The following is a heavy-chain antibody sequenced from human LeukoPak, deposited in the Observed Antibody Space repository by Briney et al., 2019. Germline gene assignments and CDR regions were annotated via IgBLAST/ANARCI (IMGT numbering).Heavy chain of an antibody. CDR1: GGSISSGSYY. Sequence: SETLSLTCTVSGGSISSGSYYWSWIRQPAGKGLEWIGRIYTSGSTNYNPSLKSRVTMSIDTSKNQFSLKLSSVTAADTAVYYCARGGQRFDPWGQGTLVTVSS. CDR3: ARGGQRFDP. D-gene: IGHD6-25*01. J-gene: IGHJ5*02. CDR2: IYTSGST. V-gene: IGHV4-61*02.